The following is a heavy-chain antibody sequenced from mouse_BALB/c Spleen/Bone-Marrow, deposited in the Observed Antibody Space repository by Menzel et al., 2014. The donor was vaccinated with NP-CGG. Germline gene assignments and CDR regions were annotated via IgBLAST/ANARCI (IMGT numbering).Heavy chain of an antibody. Sequence: EVKLLQSGADLVKPGASVKLSCTASGFNINNSYMHWVKQRPEQGLEWIGRINPGNGNTKYDPKFQGKATITADTSSNTAYLQLSSLTSEDTAVYYCAVYDYEGFAYWGQGTLVTVSA. D-gene: IGHD2-4*01. J-gene: IGHJ3*01. CDR1: GFNINNSY. CDR2: INPGNGNT. CDR3: AVYDYEGFAY. V-gene: IGHV14-3*02.